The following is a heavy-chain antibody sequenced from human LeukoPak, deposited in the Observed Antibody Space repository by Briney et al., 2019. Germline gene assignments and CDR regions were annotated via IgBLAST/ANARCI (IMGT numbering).Heavy chain of an antibody. J-gene: IGHJ5*02. CDR1: GFTFSSYS. CDR3: ARGDFWSGYYTGAVWFDL. CDR2: ISSCISYI. V-gene: IGHV3-21*01. Sequence: GGSLRLSCAASGFTFSSYSMNWVRQAPGKGLEWVSSISSCISYIYYADSVNALFPISRDNAKHSLYLQMNRLRAEDTAVYYCARGDFWSGYYTGAVWFDLWGQGTLVTVSS. D-gene: IGHD3-3*01.